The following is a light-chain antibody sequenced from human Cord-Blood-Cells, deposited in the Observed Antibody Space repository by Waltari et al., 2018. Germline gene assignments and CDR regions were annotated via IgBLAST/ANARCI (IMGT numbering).Light chain of an antibody. Sequence: QSVLTQPPSVSGAPGQRVTISCTGSSSNIGAGYDVHWYQQLPGTAPKLLIYGNSNRPSGVPDRFSGSKSATSASLAITGLQAEDEADYYCQSYDSSLSPWVFGGGTKLTVL. V-gene: IGLV1-40*01. CDR2: GNS. CDR1: SSNIGAGYD. CDR3: QSYDSSLSPWV. J-gene: IGLJ3*02.